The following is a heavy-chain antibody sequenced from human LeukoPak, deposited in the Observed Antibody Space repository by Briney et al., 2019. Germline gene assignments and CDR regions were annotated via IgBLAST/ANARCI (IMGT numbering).Heavy chain of an antibody. V-gene: IGHV3-23*01. J-gene: IGHJ4*02. D-gene: IGHD2-15*01. Sequence: PGGSLRLSCAASGFTFSTYAMSWVRQAPGKGLEWVSGINGRGDSTVYADSVKGRFTISRDNSKNTLYLQMNSLRAEDTAVYYCAKQLGYCSDGSCYFPYWGQGTLVTVSS. CDR2: INGRGDST. CDR3: AKQLGYCSDGSCYFPY. CDR1: GFTFSTYA.